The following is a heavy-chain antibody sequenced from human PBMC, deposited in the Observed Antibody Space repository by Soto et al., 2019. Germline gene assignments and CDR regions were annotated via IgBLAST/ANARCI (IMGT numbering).Heavy chain of an antibody. CDR2: MNPNSGNT. Sequence: ASVKVSCKASGYTFTSYDINWVRQATGQGLEWMGWMNPNSGNTGYAQKFQGRVTMTRNTSISTAYMELSSLRSEDTAVYYCARGQRYCTNGVCYPDKYCYYYMDVWGKGTTVTVSS. J-gene: IGHJ6*03. CDR1: GYTFTSYD. V-gene: IGHV1-8*01. D-gene: IGHD2-8*01. CDR3: ARGQRYCTNGVCYPDKYCYYYMDV.